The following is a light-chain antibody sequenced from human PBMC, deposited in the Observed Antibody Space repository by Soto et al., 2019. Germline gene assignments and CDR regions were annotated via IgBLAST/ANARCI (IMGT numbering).Light chain of an antibody. CDR1: QSVTNGY. V-gene: IGKV3-20*01. Sequence: ENVLTQSPGILSLSPGERATLSCRATQSVTNGYFAWYQQKPGQAHRLLIYGISSRAADIPDRLSGSGSGTDYTLTISRLEPEDFVVYYCQQYSTLPHTFGQGTKREVK. CDR3: QQYSTLPHT. CDR2: GIS. J-gene: IGKJ2*01.